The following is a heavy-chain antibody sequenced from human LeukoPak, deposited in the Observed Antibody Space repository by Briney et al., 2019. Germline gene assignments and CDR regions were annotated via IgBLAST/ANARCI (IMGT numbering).Heavy chain of an antibody. V-gene: IGHV3-23*01. CDR2: ISGSDGST. CDR3: AKGRGPYYDSSGYSDYFDY. D-gene: IGHD3-22*01. J-gene: IGHJ4*02. CDR1: GFTFSSYA. Sequence: PAGGSLRLSCAASGFTFSSYAMSWVRQAPGKGLEWVSAISGSDGSTYYADSVKGRFTISRDNSKNTLFLQMNSLRAEGTALYYCAKGRGPYYDSSGYSDYFDYWGQGTLVTVSS.